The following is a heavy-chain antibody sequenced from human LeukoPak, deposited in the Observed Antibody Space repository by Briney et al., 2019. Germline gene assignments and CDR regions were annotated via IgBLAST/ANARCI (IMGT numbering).Heavy chain of an antibody. CDR3: TRQAYCAGDCPNWFDP. CDR1: GYSFPSYW. CDR2: IFPGDGDT. V-gene: IGHV5-51*01. D-gene: IGHD2-21*02. J-gene: IGHJ5*02. Sequence: GESLKISCQGSGYSFPSYWPGWVRQMPGKGLEWMGKIFPGDGDTRYSPSFQGQVTISADKSLSTAYLQWSSLKASDTAMYYCTRQAYCAGDCPNWFDPWGQGTLVTVSS.